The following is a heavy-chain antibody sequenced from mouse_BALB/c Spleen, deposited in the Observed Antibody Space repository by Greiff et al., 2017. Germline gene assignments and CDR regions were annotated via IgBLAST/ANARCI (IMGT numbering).Heavy chain of an antibody. J-gene: IGHJ3*01. V-gene: IGHV5-12-1*01. CDR2: ISSGGGST. CDR1: GFAFSSYD. CDR3: ARHGGYDWFAC. D-gene: IGHD2-3*01. Sequence: EVQGVESGGGLVKPGGSLKLSCAASGFAFSSYDMSWVRQTPEKRLEWVAYISSGGGSTYYPDTVKGRFTISRDNAKNTLYLQMSSLKSEDTAMYYCARHGGYDWFACWGQGTLVTVSA.